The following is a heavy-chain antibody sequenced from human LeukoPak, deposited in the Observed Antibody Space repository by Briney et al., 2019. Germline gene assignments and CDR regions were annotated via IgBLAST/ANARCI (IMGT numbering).Heavy chain of an antibody. Sequence: GASVKVSCKASGGTFSSYAISWVRQAPGQGLEWTGRIIPILGIANYAQKFQGRVTITADKSTSTAYMELSSLRSEDTAVYYCARDSPSSGGYWGQGTLVTVSS. CDR3: ARDSPSSGGY. D-gene: IGHD6-6*01. V-gene: IGHV1-69*04. J-gene: IGHJ4*02. CDR1: GGTFSSYA. CDR2: IIPILGIA.